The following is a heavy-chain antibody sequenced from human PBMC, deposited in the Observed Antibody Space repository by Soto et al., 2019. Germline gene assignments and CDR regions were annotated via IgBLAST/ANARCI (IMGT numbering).Heavy chain of an antibody. D-gene: IGHD6-13*01. CDR2: ISGSGGST. V-gene: IGHV3-23*01. J-gene: IGHJ4*02. CDR1: GFTFSSYA. CDR3: VKENGYSSTWFEFDY. Sequence: EVQLLESGGGLVQPGGSLRLSCAASGFTFSSYAMSWVRQAPGKGLEWVSAISGSGGSTYYADSVKGRFTISRDNSKNTPYLQLHSLRAEDTAVYYCVKENGYSSTWFEFDYWGLGTLVTVSS.